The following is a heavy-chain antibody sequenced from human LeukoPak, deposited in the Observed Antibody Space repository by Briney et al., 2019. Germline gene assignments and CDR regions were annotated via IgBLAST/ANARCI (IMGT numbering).Heavy chain of an antibody. Sequence: GASVKVSCKASGYTFTGYYMHWVRQAPGQGLGWMGWINPNSGGTNYAQKFQGRVTMTRDTSISTAYMELSRLRSDDTAVYYCARGVGYRDSTAIGEPFYYYGMDVWGQGTTVTVSS. V-gene: IGHV1-2*02. CDR3: ARGVGYRDSTAIGEPFYYYGMDV. CDR1: GYTFTGYY. D-gene: IGHD3-10*01. CDR2: INPNSGGT. J-gene: IGHJ6*02.